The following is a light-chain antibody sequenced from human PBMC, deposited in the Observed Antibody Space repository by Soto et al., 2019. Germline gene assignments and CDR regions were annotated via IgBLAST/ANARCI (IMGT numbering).Light chain of an antibody. CDR3: QHFNNYPT. Sequence: AIQLTQSPSSLSASVVGRVTITCRASHDMSSALGWYQQKPGKAPKLLMNDASSLESGVPSRFSGSGSGADFTLTISSLQPEDFATYYCQHFNNYPTFGQGTRLEIK. J-gene: IGKJ5*01. CDR2: DAS. V-gene: IGKV1D-13*01. CDR1: HDMSSA.